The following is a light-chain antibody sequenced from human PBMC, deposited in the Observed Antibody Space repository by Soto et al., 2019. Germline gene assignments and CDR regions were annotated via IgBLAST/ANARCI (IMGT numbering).Light chain of an antibody. Sequence: QSALTQPASVSGSPGQSITISCAGTGSDLGDYDHVAWYQQHPGNAPKLLIYDVNKWPPGVSDRFSGSKSGYTASLTISGLQAEDEADYYCCSYTTSHTWVFGGGTKLTGL. J-gene: IGLJ2*01. CDR2: DVN. CDR3: CSYTTSHTWV. CDR1: GSDLGDYDH. V-gene: IGLV2-14*03.